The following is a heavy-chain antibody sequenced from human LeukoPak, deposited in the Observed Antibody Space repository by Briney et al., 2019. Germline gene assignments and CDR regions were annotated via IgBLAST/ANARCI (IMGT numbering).Heavy chain of an antibody. CDR1: GCRFTNYW. V-gene: IGHV5-51*01. Sequence: GGSLQISCKASGCRFTNYWIGWVRQLPGKGLEWMGIIYPGDSATRYSPSFQGQVTISADKSIITAYLQWSSLKASDTAMYFCARVAGDGYPDYWGQGTLVTVSS. CDR3: ARVAGDGYPDY. D-gene: IGHD5-24*01. J-gene: IGHJ4*02. CDR2: IYPGDSAT.